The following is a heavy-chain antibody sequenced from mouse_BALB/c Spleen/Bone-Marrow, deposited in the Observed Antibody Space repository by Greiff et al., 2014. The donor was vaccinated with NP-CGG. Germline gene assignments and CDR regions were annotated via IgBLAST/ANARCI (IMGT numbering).Heavy chain of an antibody. J-gene: IGHJ3*01. V-gene: IGHV14-3*02. D-gene: IGHD1-1*01. CDR3: ARSGYGSSLFAY. Sequence: VKLVESGAELVKPGASVKLSCTASGFNIKDTYMHWVKQRPEQGLEWIGRIDPANGNTKYDPKFQGKATITADTSSNTAYLQLSSLTSEDTAVYYCARSGYGSSLFAYWGQGTLVTVSA. CDR2: IDPANGNT. CDR1: GFNIKDTY.